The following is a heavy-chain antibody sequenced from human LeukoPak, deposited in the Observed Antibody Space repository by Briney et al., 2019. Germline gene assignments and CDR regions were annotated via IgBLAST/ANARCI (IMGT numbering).Heavy chain of an antibody. CDR3: ARDADFGDDSSGYLDY. Sequence: GKSLRLSCAASGFTFSGYPIHWVRQAPGKGLEWVAVISYDGSNKYYADSVKGRFTISRDNSKNTLYLQMNSLRAEDTAVYYCARDADFGDDSSGYLDYWGQGTLVTVSS. CDR2: ISYDGSNK. D-gene: IGHD3-22*01. V-gene: IGHV3-30-3*01. J-gene: IGHJ4*02. CDR1: GFTFSGYP.